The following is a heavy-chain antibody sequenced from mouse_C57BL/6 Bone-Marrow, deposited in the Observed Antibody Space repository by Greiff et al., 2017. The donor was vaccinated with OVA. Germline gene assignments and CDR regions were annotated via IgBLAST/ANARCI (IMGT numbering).Heavy chain of an antibody. CDR3: YGNVGVDY. CDR2: IYPGDGST. D-gene: IGHD2-1*01. CDR1: GYTFTSYD. J-gene: IGHJ4*01. V-gene: IGHV1-85*01. Sequence: QVQLQQSGPELVKPGASVKLSCKASGYTFTSYDINWVKQRPGQGLEWIGWIYPGDGSTKYNEKFKGKATLTVDTSSSTAYMELHSLTSEDSAVYFCYGNVGVDYWGQGTSVTVSS.